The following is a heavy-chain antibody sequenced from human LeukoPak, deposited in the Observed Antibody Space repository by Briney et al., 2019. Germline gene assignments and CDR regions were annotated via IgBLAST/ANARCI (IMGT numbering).Heavy chain of an antibody. J-gene: IGHJ4*02. V-gene: IGHV4-39*01. Sequence: PSETLSLTCTVSGGSISSSSYYWGWIRQPPGKGLEWIGSIYCSGSTYYNPSLKSRVTISVDTSKNQFSLKLSSVTAADTAVYYCARLGVYYGSGSYYNVNDYWGQGTLVTVSS. CDR1: GGSISSSSYY. D-gene: IGHD3-10*01. CDR2: IYCSGST. CDR3: ARLGVYYGSGSYYNVNDY.